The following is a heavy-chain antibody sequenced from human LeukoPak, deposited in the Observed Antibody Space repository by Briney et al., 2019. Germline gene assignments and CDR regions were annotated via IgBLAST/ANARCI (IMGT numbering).Heavy chain of an antibody. J-gene: IGHJ4*02. CDR1: GGTFSSYA. V-gene: IGHV1-69*13. CDR3: ARARLLWFGELSTYYFDY. CDR2: IIPIFGTA. Sequence: SVKVSCKASGGTFSSYAISWVRQAPGQGLEWMGGIIPIFGTANYAQKFQGRVTITADESTSTAYMELSSLRSEDTAVYYCARARLLWFGELSTYYFDYWGQGTLVTVSS. D-gene: IGHD3-10*01.